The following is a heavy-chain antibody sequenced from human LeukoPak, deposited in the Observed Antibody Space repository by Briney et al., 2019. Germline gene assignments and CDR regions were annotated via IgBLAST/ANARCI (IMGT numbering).Heavy chain of an antibody. CDR3: AKLGYYDSSGYYYVDAFDI. V-gene: IGHV3-23*01. CDR1: AFTFNTYG. CDR2: ISGSGGST. Sequence: GGSLRLSCEVSAFTFNTYGMHWVRQAPGKGLEWVSAISGSGGSTYYADSVKGRFTISRDNSKNTLYLQMNSLRAEDTAVYYCAKLGYYDSSGYYYVDAFDIWGQGTMVTVSS. D-gene: IGHD3-22*01. J-gene: IGHJ3*02.